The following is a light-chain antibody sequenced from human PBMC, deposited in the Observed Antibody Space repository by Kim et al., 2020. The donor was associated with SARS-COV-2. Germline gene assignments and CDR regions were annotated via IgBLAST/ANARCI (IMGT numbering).Light chain of an antibody. V-gene: IGLV2-11*01. J-gene: IGLJ2*01. CDR3: CSYAGSYTSYVV. CDR2: DVS. CDR1: SRSVGGYNN. Sequence: SVTIACTGTSRSVGGYNNGAWYQQQRGKAPKLRIYDVSKRPSGVPDRFSGSKSGNTASLTNSGVQAEDEADDYCCSYAGSYTSYVVFGGGTQLTVL.